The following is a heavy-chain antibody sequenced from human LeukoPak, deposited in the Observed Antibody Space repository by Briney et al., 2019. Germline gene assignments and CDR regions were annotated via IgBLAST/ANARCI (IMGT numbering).Heavy chain of an antibody. Sequence: PGGSLRLSCAAPGFMFHDYAIHWVRQAPGKCLEWVSLISGDGGSTFYADSVKGRFTISRDNSKNSLYLQINSLRSDDTALYYCARESESSGWYDYWGQGTLVTVSS. CDR1: GFMFHDYA. V-gene: IGHV3-43*02. D-gene: IGHD6-19*01. CDR2: ISGDGGST. J-gene: IGHJ4*02. CDR3: ARESESSGWYDY.